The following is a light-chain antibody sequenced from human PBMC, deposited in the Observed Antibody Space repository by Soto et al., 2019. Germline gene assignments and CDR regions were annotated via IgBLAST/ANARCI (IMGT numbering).Light chain of an antibody. V-gene: IGLV7-46*01. CDR1: TGAVTSGHY. CDR3: LLSYSGTGV. CDR2: DVN. Sequence: QAVVTQEPSLTVSPGGTVTLTCGSSTGAVTSGHYPYWFQQKPGQGPRTLIHDVNKKNPWTPVRFSGSLLGGKAALILSGAQPEDEDEYYCLLSYSGTGVFGGGTKLTVL. J-gene: IGLJ2*01.